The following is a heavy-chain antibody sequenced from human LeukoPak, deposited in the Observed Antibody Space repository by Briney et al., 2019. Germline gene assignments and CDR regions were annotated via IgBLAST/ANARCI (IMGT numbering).Heavy chain of an antibody. V-gene: IGHV3-72*01. CDR3: VRGYHSFDI. CDR1: GFMFSDYY. CDR2: IRKKVNSYTT. J-gene: IGHJ3*02. Sequence: GGSLRLSCAASGFMFSDYYMDWVRQVPGKGLEWVGRIRKKVNSYTTEYAASVKGRFTISRDDLKNSLYLQMNSLKTEGTALYYCVRGYHSFDIWGQGTMVTVSS. D-gene: IGHD2-2*01.